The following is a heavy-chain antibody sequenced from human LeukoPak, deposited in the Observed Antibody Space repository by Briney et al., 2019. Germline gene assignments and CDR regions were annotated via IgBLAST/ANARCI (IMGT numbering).Heavy chain of an antibody. D-gene: IGHD6-13*01. Sequence: PSETLSLTRAVYGGSFSGYYWSWIRQPPGKGLEWIGEINHSGSTNYNPSLKSRVTISVDTSKNQFSLKLSSVTAADTAVYYCARAQQSFDPWGQGTLVTVSS. J-gene: IGHJ5*02. CDR3: ARAQQSFDP. CDR2: INHSGST. V-gene: IGHV4-34*01. CDR1: GGSFSGYY.